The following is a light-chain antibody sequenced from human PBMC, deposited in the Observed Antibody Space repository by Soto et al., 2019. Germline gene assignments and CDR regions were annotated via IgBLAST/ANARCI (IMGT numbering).Light chain of an antibody. CDR2: QDD. Sequence: SYELTQPPSVSVSPGQTASITCSGDKLGNKYACWYQQKPGQSPMLVIYQDDKRPSGIPERFSGSNSGNTATLTISGTQGMDEAAYYCQAWDSGAVVFGGGTQLTVL. CDR1: KLGNKY. V-gene: IGLV3-1*01. J-gene: IGLJ2*01. CDR3: QAWDSGAVV.